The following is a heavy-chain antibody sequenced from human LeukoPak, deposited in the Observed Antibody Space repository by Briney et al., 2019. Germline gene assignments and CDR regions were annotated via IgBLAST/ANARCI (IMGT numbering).Heavy chain of an antibody. J-gene: IGHJ6*02. CDR3: TRDLWNSYNSYYYYYGMDV. CDR2: IRSKAYGGTT. V-gene: IGHV3-49*04. D-gene: IGHD1/OR15-1a*01. CDR1: GFTFGDYA. Sequence: PGRSLRLSCTASGFTFGDYAMSWVRQAPGKGLEWVGFIRSKAYGGTTEYAASAKGRFTISRDDSKSIAYLQMNSLKTEDTAVYYCTRDLWNSYNSYYYYYGMDVWGQGTTVTVSS.